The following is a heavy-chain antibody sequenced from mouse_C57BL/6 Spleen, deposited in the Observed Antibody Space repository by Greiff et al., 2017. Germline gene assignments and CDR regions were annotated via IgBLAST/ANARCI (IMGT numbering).Heavy chain of an antibody. D-gene: IGHD1-1*01. CDR2: IRLKSDNYAT. CDR1: GFTFSNYW. V-gene: IGHV6-3*01. J-gene: IGHJ1*03. CDR3: TVYYGSAHWYFDV. Sequence: EVQLVESGGGLVQPGGSMKLSCVASGFTFSNYWMNWVRQSPEKGLEWVAQIRLKSDNYATHYAESVKGRFTISRDDSKSSVYLQMNNLRAEDTGIYYCTVYYGSAHWYFDVWGTGTTVTVSS.